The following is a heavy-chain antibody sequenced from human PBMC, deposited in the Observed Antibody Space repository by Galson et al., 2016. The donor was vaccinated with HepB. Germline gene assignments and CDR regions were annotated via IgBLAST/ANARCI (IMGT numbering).Heavy chain of an antibody. V-gene: IGHV5-10-1*01. CDR1: GYTFTTYW. CDR2: IDPRDSYT. D-gene: IGHD1-26*01. CDR3: ARRGPSGVSYYSGPDV. J-gene: IGHJ6*02. Sequence: QSGAEVKKPGESLRISCKGSGYTFTTYWISWVRQMPGKGLEWMGRIDPRDSYTNYSPSFEGHVTISADTSLSTAYLQWSSLKASDTATYYCARRGPSGVSYYSGPDVGGQGTTVTVSS.